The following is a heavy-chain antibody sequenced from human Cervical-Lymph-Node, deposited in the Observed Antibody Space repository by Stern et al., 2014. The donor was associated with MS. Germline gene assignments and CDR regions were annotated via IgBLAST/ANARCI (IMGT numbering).Heavy chain of an antibody. D-gene: IGHD1-14*01. CDR3: ARVSFWDSPENSFEY. CDR1: GFTFSRYT. Sequence: VQLVESGGAVVQPGRSVRLSCAASGFTFSRYTVHWVRQAPGKGLEWVAVISYNGNYKNYADSVRGRFTVSRDNSKYTLYLQMNSLRPEDSAVYYCARVSFWDSPENSFEYWGQGSLVTVSS. CDR2: ISYNGNYK. J-gene: IGHJ4*02. V-gene: IGHV3-30*01.